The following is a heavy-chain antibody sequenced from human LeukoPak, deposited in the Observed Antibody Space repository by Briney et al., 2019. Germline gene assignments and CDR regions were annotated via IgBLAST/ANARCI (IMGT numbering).Heavy chain of an antibody. CDR1: GFTFSSYW. J-gene: IGHJ4*02. CDR2: IKEDGSEK. D-gene: IGHD3-22*01. CDR3: ARDSVHGYYDSSGYSTLIDY. V-gene: IGHV3-7*01. Sequence: PGGSLRLSCAASGFTFSSYWMSWVRQAPGKGLEWVANIKEDGSEKHYVDSVKGRFTISRDNAKNLLYLQMNSLRAEDTAVYYCARDSVHGYYDSSGYSTLIDYWGQGTLVTVSS.